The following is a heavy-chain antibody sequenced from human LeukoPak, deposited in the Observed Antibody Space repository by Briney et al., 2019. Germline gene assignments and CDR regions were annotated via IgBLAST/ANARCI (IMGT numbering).Heavy chain of an antibody. D-gene: IGHD3-22*01. CDR2: ITGSAGST. Sequence: PGGCLRLSCAASGFTFSSHGMSWVRQAPGKGLEWVSGITGSAGSTYYADSVKGRFTISRDNSKDTLYLQMNSLRAEDTAVYYCAKDVYFDSSGFYYHIPTFDYWGQGTLVTVSS. CDR1: GFTFSSHG. CDR3: AKDVYFDSSGFYYHIPTFDY. V-gene: IGHV3-23*01. J-gene: IGHJ4*02.